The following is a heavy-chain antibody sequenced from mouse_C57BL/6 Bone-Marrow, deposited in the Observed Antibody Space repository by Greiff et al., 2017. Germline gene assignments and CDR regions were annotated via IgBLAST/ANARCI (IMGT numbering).Heavy chain of an antibody. CDR3: AGGLKDYYARDY. D-gene: IGHD1-3*01. CDR1: GYTFTSYW. CDR2: IHPNSGST. V-gene: IGHV1-64*01. Sequence: QVQLQQPGAELVKPGASVKLSCKASGYTFTSYWMHWVKQRPGQGLEWIGMIHPNSGSTNYNEKFKSKATLTVDKSSSTADMQLSSLTSEDSAVYYCAGGLKDYYARDYWGQGTSVTVSS. J-gene: IGHJ4*01.